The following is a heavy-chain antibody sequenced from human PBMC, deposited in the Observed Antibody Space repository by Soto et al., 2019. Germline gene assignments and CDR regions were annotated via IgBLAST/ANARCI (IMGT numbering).Heavy chain of an antibody. CDR3: ARDRPDFWSGYYNLYYYYYYMHV. CDR1: GFTFSSYA. D-gene: IGHD3-3*01. J-gene: IGHJ6*03. V-gene: IGHV3-30-3*01. CDR2: ISYDGSNK. Sequence: PGGSLRLSCAASGFTFSSYAMHWVRQAPGKGLEWMAVISYDGSNKYYADSVKGRFTISRDNSKNTLYLQMNSLRAEDMAVYYCARDRPDFWSGYYNLYYYYYYMHVWGKGTTVTVSS.